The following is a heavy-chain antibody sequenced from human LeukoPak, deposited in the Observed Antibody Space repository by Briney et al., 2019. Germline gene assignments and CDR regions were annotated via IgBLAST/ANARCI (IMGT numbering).Heavy chain of an antibody. Sequence: KDGESQRISCKGSGYSFSNYWIGWVRQMPGKGLEWMGIIYPGDSDVRYSPSFQGQVTISADKSISTAYLQWSSLQASDTAMYYCARQGYNSTWDRYLAYWGQGTQVTVSS. D-gene: IGHD6-13*01. J-gene: IGHJ4*02. CDR1: GYSFSNYW. CDR2: IYPGDSDV. V-gene: IGHV5-51*01. CDR3: ARQGYNSTWDRYLAY.